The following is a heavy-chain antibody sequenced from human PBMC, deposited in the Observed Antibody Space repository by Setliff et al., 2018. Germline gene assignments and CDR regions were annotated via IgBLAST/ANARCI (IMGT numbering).Heavy chain of an antibody. CDR3: ARDGSGSYQGTDASDI. CDR2: IYYSGST. CDR1: GFAISSCW. J-gene: IGHJ3*02. D-gene: IGHD1-26*01. Sequence: GSLRLSCVASGFAISSCWMSWIRQPPGKGLEWIGSIYYSGSTNYNPSLKSRVTISVDTSKNQFSLKLSSVTAADTAVYYCARDGSGSYQGTDASDIWGQGTMVTVSS. V-gene: IGHV4-59*01.